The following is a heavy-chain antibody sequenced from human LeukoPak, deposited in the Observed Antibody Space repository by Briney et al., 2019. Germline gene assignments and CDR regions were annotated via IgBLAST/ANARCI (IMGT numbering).Heavy chain of an antibody. V-gene: IGHV1-18*04. J-gene: IGHJ5*02. D-gene: IGHD6-13*01. Sequence: ASVKDSCKASGYTFTCYGISWVRQAPGQGLEWMGWISAYNGNTNYAQKLQGRVTMTTDTSTSTAYMELRSLRSDDTAVYYCARGSQLVPGVWFDPWGQGTLVTVSS. CDR3: ARGSQLVPGVWFDP. CDR1: GYTFTCYG. CDR2: ISAYNGNT.